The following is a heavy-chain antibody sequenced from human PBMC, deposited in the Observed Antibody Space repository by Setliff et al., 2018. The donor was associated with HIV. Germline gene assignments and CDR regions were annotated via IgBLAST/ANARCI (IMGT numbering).Heavy chain of an antibody. CDR3: VRDPIEGSPDYFDY. CDR1: GFTVSDNY. CDR2: IYRDGAT. J-gene: IGHJ4*02. Sequence: GGSLRLSCAASGFTVSDNYMSWVRQAPGKGLEWVSVIYRDGATYYADSVKGRFTISRDTAKNTVYLQMNSLTSEDTAFYYCVRDPIEGSPDYFDYWGQGALVTVSS. D-gene: IGHD1-26*01. V-gene: IGHV3-53*01.